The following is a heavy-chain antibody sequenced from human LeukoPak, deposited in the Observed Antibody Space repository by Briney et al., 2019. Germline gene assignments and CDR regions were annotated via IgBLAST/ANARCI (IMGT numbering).Heavy chain of an antibody. J-gene: IGHJ4*02. CDR1: GGSFSGYY. CDR3: ARPSSWYISYDY. Sequence: PSETLSLTCAVYGGSFSGYYWSWIRQPPGKGLEWIGETNHSGSTNYNPSLKSRVTISVDTSKNQFSLKLSSVTAADTAVYYCARPSSWYISYDYWGQGTLVTVSS. V-gene: IGHV4-34*01. D-gene: IGHD6-13*01. CDR2: TNHSGST.